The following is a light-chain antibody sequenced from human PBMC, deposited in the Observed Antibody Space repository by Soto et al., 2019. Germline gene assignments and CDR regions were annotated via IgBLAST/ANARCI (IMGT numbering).Light chain of an antibody. Sequence: EFVLTQSPGTLSLSPGERATLSCRASQSLSSSYLAWYQQKPGQAPRLLIYGASSRATGIPDRFSGSGSGTDFTLTISRLEPEDFAMYYCQQYGSSPWTFGQGTKVAIK. CDR2: GAS. V-gene: IGKV3-20*01. CDR3: QQYGSSPWT. J-gene: IGKJ1*01. CDR1: QSLSSSY.